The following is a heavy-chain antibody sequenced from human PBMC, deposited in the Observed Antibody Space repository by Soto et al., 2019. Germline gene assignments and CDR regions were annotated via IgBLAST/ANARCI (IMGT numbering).Heavy chain of an antibody. CDR2: IIPVFGRV. V-gene: IGHV1-69*01. Sequence: QVQLVQFGPEVKKTGTSVKVSCKASGGTFSSRAISWVRQAPGQGLEWMGGIIPVFGRVNYAEKFQDRVTITANDSTGTVYMELSSLRSEDTALYYCANSRGGTFLGYHGMDIWGQGTTVSVSS. J-gene: IGHJ6*02. CDR1: GGTFSSRA. CDR3: ANSRGGTFLGYHGMDI. D-gene: IGHD3-16*01.